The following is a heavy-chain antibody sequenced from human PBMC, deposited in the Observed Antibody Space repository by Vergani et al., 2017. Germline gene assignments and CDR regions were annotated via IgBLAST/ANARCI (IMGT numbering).Heavy chain of an antibody. CDR3: AGAYYYGMDV. Sequence: QVQLQQWGAGLLKPSETLSLTCAVYGGSFSGYYWSWFRQPPGKGLEWIGEINHSGSTNYNPSLKSRVTISVDTSKNQFSLKLSSVTAADTAVYYCAGAYYYGMDVWGQGTTVTVSS. J-gene: IGHJ6*02. CDR2: INHSGST. CDR1: GGSFSGYY. V-gene: IGHV4-34*01.